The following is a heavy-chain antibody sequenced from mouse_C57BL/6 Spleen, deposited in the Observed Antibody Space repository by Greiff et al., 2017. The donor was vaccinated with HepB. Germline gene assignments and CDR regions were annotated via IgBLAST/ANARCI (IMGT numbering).Heavy chain of an antibody. CDR1: GYTFTSYW. V-gene: IGHV1-50*01. CDR2: IDPSDSYT. D-gene: IGHD2-1*01. CDR3: ARRETIVTTRVMDD. J-gene: IGHJ4*01. Sequence: QVQLQQPGAELVKPGASVKLSCKASGYTFTSYWMQWVKQRPGQGLEWIGEIDPSDSYTNYKQKFKGKATLTVDTTSSTAYMQLSSLTSEDSAVYYCARRETIVTTRVMDDWGPGTSVTVSS.